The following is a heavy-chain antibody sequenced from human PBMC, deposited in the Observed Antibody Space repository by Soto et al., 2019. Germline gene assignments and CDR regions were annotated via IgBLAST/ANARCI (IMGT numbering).Heavy chain of an antibody. CDR2: IYTGGTT. Sequence: RHYCVVSGFTVSSSNYMSWVRQAPGKGLEWVSVIYTGGTTYYADSVKGRFTISRDNSKNTLYLQMNSLRAEDTAVYYCAKDQGSSSGWSRTNYYYYYGMDVWGQGTTVTVSS. J-gene: IGHJ6*02. V-gene: IGHV3-53*05. CDR3: AKDQGSSSGWSRTNYYYYYGMDV. CDR1: GFTVSSSNY. D-gene: IGHD6-19*01.